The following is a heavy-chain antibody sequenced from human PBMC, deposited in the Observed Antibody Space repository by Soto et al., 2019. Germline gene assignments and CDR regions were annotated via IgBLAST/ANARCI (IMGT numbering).Heavy chain of an antibody. Sequence: GGSLRLSCAASGFTFSSYAMSWVRQAPGKGLEWVSSISVSGGSTYYADSVKGRFTISRDNSKNTLYLQMNSLRAEDTAVYYCAKDQEYSYGFDYWGQGFQVTVSS. D-gene: IGHD5-18*01. V-gene: IGHV3-23*01. CDR3: AKDQEYSYGFDY. J-gene: IGHJ4*02. CDR2: ISVSGGST. CDR1: GFTFSSYA.